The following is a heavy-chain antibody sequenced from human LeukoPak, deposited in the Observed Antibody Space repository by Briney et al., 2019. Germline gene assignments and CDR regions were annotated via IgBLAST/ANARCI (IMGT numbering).Heavy chain of an antibody. CDR3: ARDRLLEDREYNYYYYMDV. CDR2: ISYDGSNK. CDR1: GFTFSSYG. J-gene: IGHJ6*03. Sequence: GGSLRLSCAASGFTFSSYGMHWVRQAPGKGLEWVAVISYDGSNKYYADSVKGRYTISRDNAKNSLYLQMNSLRVEDTAVYYCARDRLLEDREYNYYYYMDVWGKGTTVTVSS. V-gene: IGHV3-30*03. D-gene: IGHD3-3*01.